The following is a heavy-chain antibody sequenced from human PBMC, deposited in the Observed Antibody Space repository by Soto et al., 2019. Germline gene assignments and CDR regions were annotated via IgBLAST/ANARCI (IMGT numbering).Heavy chain of an antibody. V-gene: IGHV5-51*01. CDR1: GYTFSTYW. Sequence: GESLKISCKGSGYTFSTYWLGWVRQMPGKGPELIGIIYPADSDTRYSPSFQGQVTISVDKSISTAYLQWRSLKASDTAMYYCERLLETAGEYNWFDPWGQGTLVTAPQ. D-gene: IGHD1-1*01. CDR2: IYPADSDT. J-gene: IGHJ5*02. CDR3: ERLLETAGEYNWFDP.